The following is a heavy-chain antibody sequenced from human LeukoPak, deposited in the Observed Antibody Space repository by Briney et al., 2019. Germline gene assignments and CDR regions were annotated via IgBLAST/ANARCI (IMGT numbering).Heavy chain of an antibody. CDR1: GFTFSSYD. Sequence: GGSLRLPCAASGFTFSSYDMNWVRQAPGKGLEWVSYISSSGNTIYYADSVKGRFTISRDNAKDSLFLQMNSLRAEDTAVYYCARVNADPWGQGTLVTVYS. CDR3: ARVNADP. CDR2: ISSSGNTI. J-gene: IGHJ5*02. V-gene: IGHV3-48*03.